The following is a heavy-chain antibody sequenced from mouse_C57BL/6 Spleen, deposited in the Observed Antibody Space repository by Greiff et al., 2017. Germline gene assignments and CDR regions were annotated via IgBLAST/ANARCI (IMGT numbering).Heavy chain of an antibody. CDR2: IDPSDSYT. V-gene: IGHV1-69*01. Sequence: VQLQQPGAELVMPGASVKLSCKASGYTFTSYWMHWVKQRPGQGLEWIGEIDPSDSYTNYHQKFKGKSTLTVDKSSSTAYMQLSSLTSEDSAVYYCARTLYGNYWFAYWGQGTLVTVSA. CDR1: GYTFTSYW. J-gene: IGHJ3*01. D-gene: IGHD2-1*01. CDR3: ARTLYGNYWFAY.